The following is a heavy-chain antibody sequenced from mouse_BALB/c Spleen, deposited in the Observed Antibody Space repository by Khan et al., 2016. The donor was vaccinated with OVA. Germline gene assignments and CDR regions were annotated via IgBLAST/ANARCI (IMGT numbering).Heavy chain of an antibody. CDR1: GFTFTSYV. CDR2: IYPFNDDT. Sequence: VQLQQSGPELVKPGASVKMSCKASGFTFTSYVMHWVKQKPGLGLEWIGYIYPFNDDTKYNEKFNGKATLTSDKSSSTAYMELSSLTSEDSAVYYCAPVGNYYVSFAYWGQGTLVTVSA. CDR3: APVGNYYVSFAY. V-gene: IGHV1S136*01. J-gene: IGHJ3*01. D-gene: IGHD1-1*01.